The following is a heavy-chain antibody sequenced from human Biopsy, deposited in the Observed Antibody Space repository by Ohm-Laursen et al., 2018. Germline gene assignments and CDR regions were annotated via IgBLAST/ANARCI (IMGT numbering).Heavy chain of an antibody. V-gene: IGHV4-59*02. J-gene: IGHJ5*02. CDR1: GGSASSYL. Sequence: TLSLTCTVSGGSASSYLWSWIRQPPGKGLEWIGNIYNSGSTSYNPPLKSRVTISVDTSKNQFSLKLNSATAADTAVYYCASFNDYKGSWFDPWGQGTLVTVSS. D-gene: IGHD4-11*01. CDR3: ASFNDYKGSWFDP. CDR2: IYNSGST.